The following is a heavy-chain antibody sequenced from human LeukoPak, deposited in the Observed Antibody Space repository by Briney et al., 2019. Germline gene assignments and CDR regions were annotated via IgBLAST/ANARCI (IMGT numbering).Heavy chain of an antibody. CDR1: GFTFSSYW. J-gene: IGHJ4*02. Sequence: GGSLRLSCAASGFTFSSYWMHWVRQAPGKGLVWVSRINSDGSSTKYADSVKGRFTISRDNAKNTLYLQMNSLRAEDTAVYYCARHRTRAITEDYWGQGTLVTVSS. V-gene: IGHV3-74*01. CDR2: INSDGSST. CDR3: ARHRTRAITEDY. D-gene: IGHD1-7*01.